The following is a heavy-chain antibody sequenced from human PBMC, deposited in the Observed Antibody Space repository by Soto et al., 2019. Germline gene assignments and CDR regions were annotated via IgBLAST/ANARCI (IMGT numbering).Heavy chain of an antibody. V-gene: IGHV3-33*01. D-gene: IGHD2-15*01. CDR2: IWYDGSNK. J-gene: IGHJ4*02. CDR3: ARAGGPFDY. CDR1: GFTFSTYG. Sequence: QVQLVESGGGVVQPGRSLRLSCAASGFTFSTYGMHWVRQAPGKGLEWVAVIWYDGSNKYYADSVKGRFTISRDNSRDTVYLQMNGLRAEDRAVYYCARAGGPFDYWGQGTLVTVSS.